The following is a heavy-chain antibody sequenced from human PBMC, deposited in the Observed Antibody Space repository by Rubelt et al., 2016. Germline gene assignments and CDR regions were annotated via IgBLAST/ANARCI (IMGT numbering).Heavy chain of an antibody. V-gene: IGHV4-30-2*01. D-gene: IGHD4-17*01. CDR2: IYHSGST. J-gene: IGHJ2*01. CDR1: GGSISSGGYS. CDR3: ARASTTVTTRYFDL. Sequence: QLQLQESGPGLVKPSETLSLTCTVSGGSISSGGYSWSWIRQPPGKGLEWIGYIYHSGSTYYNPSLKGRVTISVDRSKTQFSLKLSAVTAADTAVYYCARASTTVTTRYFDLWGRGTLVTVSS.